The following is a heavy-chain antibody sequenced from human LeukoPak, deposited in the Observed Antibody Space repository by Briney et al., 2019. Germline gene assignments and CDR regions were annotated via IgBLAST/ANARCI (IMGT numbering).Heavy chain of an antibody. J-gene: IGHJ4*02. Sequence: ASVKVSCKASGYTFTDHYMQWVRQAPGQGLEWMGWINPNNGGTNYAQQFQGRVTMTRDTSISTAYMELSGLTSGDTAMYYCARPKALILGGSGTYSSLDCWGQGTLVTVSS. CDR2: INPNNGGT. V-gene: IGHV1-2*02. CDR1: GYTFTDHY. CDR3: ARPKALILGGSGTYSSLDC. D-gene: IGHD3-10*01.